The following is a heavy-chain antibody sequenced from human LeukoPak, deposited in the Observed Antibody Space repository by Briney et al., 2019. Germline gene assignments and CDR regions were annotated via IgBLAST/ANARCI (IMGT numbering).Heavy chain of an antibody. Sequence: NLGESLKISCKGSGYSFTSYWIGWVRQMPGKGLEWMGIIYPGDSDTRYSPSFQGQVTISADKSINTAYLQWSSLKASDTAMYYCARKRGGAAAGNWFDPWGQGTLVTVSS. D-gene: IGHD6-13*01. CDR2: IYPGDSDT. V-gene: IGHV5-51*01. CDR1: GYSFTSYW. J-gene: IGHJ5*02. CDR3: ARKRGGAAAGNWFDP.